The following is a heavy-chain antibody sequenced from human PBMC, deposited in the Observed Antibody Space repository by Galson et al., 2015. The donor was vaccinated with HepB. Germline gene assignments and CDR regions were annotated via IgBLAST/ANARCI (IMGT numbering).Heavy chain of an antibody. CDR3: ARHGGGGYASDI. V-gene: IGHV5-10-1*01. CDR1: GYSFISYR. J-gene: IGHJ3*02. Sequence: QSGAEVKKPGESLRISCKGSGYSFISYRISWVRQTAGKGLEWMGRIDPSDSYTNYGPSFQGHVTISADRSISTAYLQWSSLKASDTAIYYCARHGGGGYASDIWGQGTMVTVPP. D-gene: IGHD5-24*01. CDR2: IDPSDSYT.